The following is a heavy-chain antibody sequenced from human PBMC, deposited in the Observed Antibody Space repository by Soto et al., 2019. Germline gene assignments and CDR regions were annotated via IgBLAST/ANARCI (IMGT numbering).Heavy chain of an antibody. J-gene: IGHJ6*02. Sequence: ASVKVSCKISGNILTGLSMHWVRQAPGEGLEWMGGFDPEDGETVYAQKFQGRVTMTEDTYADTAYMELSSLRSEDTAVYYCAIPSLCLEWQRYGLDVWGQGTTVTVSS. CDR3: AIPSLCLEWQRYGLDV. CDR2: FDPEDGET. V-gene: IGHV1-24*01. D-gene: IGHD3-3*01. CDR1: GNILTGLS.